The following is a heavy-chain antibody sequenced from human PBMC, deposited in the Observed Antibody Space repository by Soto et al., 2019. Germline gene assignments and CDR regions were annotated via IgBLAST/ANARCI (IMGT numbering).Heavy chain of an antibody. D-gene: IGHD2-21*01. Sequence: EVHLFESGGGLVQPGGSLRLSCAASGFTFNNYAMSWVRQAPWKGLEWVSAISGGGATTSYADSVKGRFTVSRDGSKNTLYLQMNSLRAEDTSLYYCANGRVGSVILTPRVEFLGQGTLVTVSS. J-gene: IGHJ4*02. CDR1: GFTFNNYA. V-gene: IGHV3-23*01. CDR2: ISGGGATT. CDR3: ANGRVGSVILTPRVEF.